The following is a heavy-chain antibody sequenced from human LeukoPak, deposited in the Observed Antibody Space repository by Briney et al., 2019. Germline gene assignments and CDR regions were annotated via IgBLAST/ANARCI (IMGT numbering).Heavy chain of an antibody. CDR2: ISSSSSYI. CDR1: GFTFSSYS. V-gene: IGHV3-21*01. J-gene: IGHJ4*02. D-gene: IGHD3-16*02. Sequence: GGSLRHSCAASGFTFSSYSMNWVRQAPGKGLEWVSSISSSSSYIYYADSVKGRFTISRDNAKNSLYLQMNSLRAEDTAVYYCARDLDDYVWGSNPSGYWGQGTLVTVSS. CDR3: ARDLDDYVWGSNPSGY.